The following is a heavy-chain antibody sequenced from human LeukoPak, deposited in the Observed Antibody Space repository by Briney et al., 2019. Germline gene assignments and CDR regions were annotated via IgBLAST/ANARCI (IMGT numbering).Heavy chain of an antibody. CDR2: IKQDGSDK. D-gene: IGHD6-13*01. CDR3: TRDVVQHGKDY. J-gene: IGHJ4*02. Sequence: GGSLRLSCAASGLTFSTYWMSWVRQAAGKGLEWVANIKQDGSDKYYVDSVKGRLTISRDNAKNSLYLKMDSLRAEDTAVYYCTRDVVQHGKDYWGQGTLVTVSS. CDR1: GLTFSTYW. V-gene: IGHV3-7*01.